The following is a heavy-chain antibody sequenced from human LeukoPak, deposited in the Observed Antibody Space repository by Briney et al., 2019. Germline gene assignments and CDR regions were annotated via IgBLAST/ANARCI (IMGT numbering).Heavy chain of an antibody. J-gene: IGHJ4*02. CDR1: GFTFSSYW. Sequence: GTSLRLSCAASGFTFSSYWMSWVRQAPGKGLEWVANIKQDGSEKYYVDSVKGRFTISRDNAKNSLYLQMNSLRAEDTAVYYCARDGYSYGFYYFDYWGQGTLVTVSS. CDR3: ARDGYSYGFYYFDY. CDR2: IKQDGSEK. D-gene: IGHD5-18*01. V-gene: IGHV3-7*01.